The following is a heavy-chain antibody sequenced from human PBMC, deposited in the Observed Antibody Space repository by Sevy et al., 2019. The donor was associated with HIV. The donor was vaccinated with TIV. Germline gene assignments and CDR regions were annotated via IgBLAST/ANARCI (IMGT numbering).Heavy chain of an antibody. CDR3: AKDSQWYSSGWYFYYFDY. D-gene: IGHD6-19*01. CDR2: ISGSGGIT. CDR1: GFTFSSYA. J-gene: IGHJ4*02. V-gene: IGHV3-23*01. Sequence: GGSLRLSCAASGFTFSSYAMSWVRQAPGKGLEWVSAISGSGGITYYADSVKGRFTISRDNSKNTLYLQMNSLRAEDRAVYSCAKDSQWYSSGWYFYYFDYWGQGTLVTVSS.